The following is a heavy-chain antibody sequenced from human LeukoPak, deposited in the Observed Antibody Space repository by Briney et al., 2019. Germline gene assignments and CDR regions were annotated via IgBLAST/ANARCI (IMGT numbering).Heavy chain of an antibody. CDR2: IHYSGST. J-gene: IGHJ3*02. Sequence: PSETLSLTCTVSGGSISSGGYYWSWIRQHPGKGLEWIGYIHYSGSTYYNPSLKSRVTISVDTSKNQFSLKLSSVTAADTAVYYCARDRYYDSSGYEAFDIWGQGTMVTVSS. V-gene: IGHV4-31*03. CDR3: ARDRYYDSSGYEAFDI. D-gene: IGHD3-22*01. CDR1: GGSISSGGYY.